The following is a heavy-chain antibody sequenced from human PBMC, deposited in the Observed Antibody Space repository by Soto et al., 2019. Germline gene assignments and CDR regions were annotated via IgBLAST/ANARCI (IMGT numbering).Heavy chain of an antibody. J-gene: IGHJ4*02. CDR3: AGGGGGVWFGELFDY. CDR1: GYTFTSYY. D-gene: IGHD3-10*01. V-gene: IGHV1-46*01. CDR2: INPSGGST. Sequence: QVQLVQSGAEVKKPGASVKVSCKASGYTFTSYYMHWVRQAPGQGLEWMGIINPSGGSTSYAQKFQGGVTMTRDTSTGTVYMELSSLRSEDTAVYYCAGGGGGVWFGELFDYWGQGTLVTVSS.